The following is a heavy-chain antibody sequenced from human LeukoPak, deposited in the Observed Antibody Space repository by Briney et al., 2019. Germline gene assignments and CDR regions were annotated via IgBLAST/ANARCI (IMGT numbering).Heavy chain of an antibody. CDR2: IFHSGST. Sequence: SETLSLTCAVSGGSISGSNRWSWVRQPPGKGLEWIGEIFHSGSTNYSPSLKSRVTISIDKSKNQFSLKLTSVTVADTAVYYCASRLRHLLGYWGQGNLVTVSS. J-gene: IGHJ4*02. CDR3: ASRLRHLLGY. V-gene: IGHV4-4*02. D-gene: IGHD3-16*01. CDR1: GGSISGSNR.